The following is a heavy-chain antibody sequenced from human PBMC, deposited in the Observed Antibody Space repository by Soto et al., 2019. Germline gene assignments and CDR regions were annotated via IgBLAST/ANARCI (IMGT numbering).Heavy chain of an antibody. D-gene: IGHD1-26*01. Sequence: GGSLRLSCVGSGFSVYSVYMSWVRQAPGKGLEWVSVIYADGNTYYADSVKGRFTISRDNSKNTLYLQMNTLRADDTAVYYCERVNSAWALHYWGQGTLVTVSS. J-gene: IGHJ4*02. CDR3: ERVNSAWALHY. V-gene: IGHV3-53*01. CDR1: GFSVYSVY. CDR2: IYADGNT.